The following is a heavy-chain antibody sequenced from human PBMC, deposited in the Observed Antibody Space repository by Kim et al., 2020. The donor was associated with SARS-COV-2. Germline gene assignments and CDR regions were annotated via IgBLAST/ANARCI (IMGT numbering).Heavy chain of an antibody. CDR2: ISSSSSTI. CDR3: AGDYLASHILVDIHYYYYGMDV. CDR1: GFTFSSYS. Sequence: GGSLRLSCAASGFTFSSYSMNWVRQAPGKGLEWVSYISSSSSTIYYAYSVKGRFTISRDNAKNSLYLQMNSLRDEDTAVYYCAGDYLASHILVDIHYYYYGMDVWGQGTTVTVSS. J-gene: IGHJ6*02. D-gene: IGHD3-9*01. V-gene: IGHV3-48*02.